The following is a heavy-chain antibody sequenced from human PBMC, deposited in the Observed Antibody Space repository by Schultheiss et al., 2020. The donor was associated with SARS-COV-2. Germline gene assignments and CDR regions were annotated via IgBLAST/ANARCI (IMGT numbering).Heavy chain of an antibody. CDR1: GFTVSSNY. CDR2: ISGSGGST. V-gene: IGHV3-48*02. Sequence: GGSLRLSCAASGFTVSSNYMSWVRQAPGKGLEWVSAISGSGGSTYYADSVKGRFTISRDNAKNSLYLQMNSLRDEDTAVYYCARDYAVDYWGQGTLVTVSS. D-gene: IGHD4-17*01. J-gene: IGHJ4*02. CDR3: ARDYAVDY.